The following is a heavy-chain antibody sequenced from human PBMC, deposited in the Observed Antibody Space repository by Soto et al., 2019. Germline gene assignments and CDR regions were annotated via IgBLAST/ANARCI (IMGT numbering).Heavy chain of an antibody. J-gene: IGHJ4*02. CDR2: IYYSGST. V-gene: IGHV4-59*08. Sequence: LTCTVPRDSISSDDVGWFRQPPGKGLEWIGYIYYSGSTTYHPSLKSRVTISVDTSKNQFSLNLTSVTAADTAVYYCARLGGYYQAFDQWGQGSLVTVS. CDR1: RDSISSDD. D-gene: IGHD3-22*01. CDR3: ARLGGYYQAFDQ.